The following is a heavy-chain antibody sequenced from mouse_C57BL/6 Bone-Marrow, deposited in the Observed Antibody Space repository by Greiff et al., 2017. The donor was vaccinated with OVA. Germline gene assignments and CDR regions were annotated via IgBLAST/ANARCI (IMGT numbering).Heavy chain of an antibody. Sequence: EVKLMESGGGLVQSGRSLRLSCATSGFTFSAFYMEWVRQAPGKGLEWIAASRNKANDYTTEYSASVKGRFIVSRDTSQSSLYLQMNALRAEDTAVYYCARDDWDWYFDVGGTGTTVTVSA. V-gene: IGHV7-1*01. J-gene: IGHJ1*03. CDR2: SRNKANDYTT. CDR3: ARDDWDWYFDV. D-gene: IGHD4-1*01. CDR1: GFTFSAFY.